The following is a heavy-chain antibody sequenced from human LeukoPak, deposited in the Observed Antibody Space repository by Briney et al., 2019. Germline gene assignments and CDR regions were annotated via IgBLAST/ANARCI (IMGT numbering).Heavy chain of an antibody. Sequence: PSETLSLTCAVYGGSFSPYYWSWIRQPPGKGLEWIGEINHSGSTNYNPSLKSRDTISVDTSKNQFSLRLSSVTAADTAVYYCARGGFYCGGDCYVDYWGQRVLVTVSS. CDR1: GGSFSPYY. V-gene: IGHV4-34*01. CDR3: ARGGFYCGGDCYVDY. CDR2: INHSGST. J-gene: IGHJ4*02. D-gene: IGHD2-21*02.